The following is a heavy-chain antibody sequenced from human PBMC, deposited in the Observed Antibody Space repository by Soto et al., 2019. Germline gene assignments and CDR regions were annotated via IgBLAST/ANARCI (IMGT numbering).Heavy chain of an antibody. CDR3: ARHSVLRYFGGNWFDP. Sequence: QLQLQESGPGLVKPSETLSLTCTVSGGSISSSSYYWGWIRQPPGKGLEWIGSIYYSGSTYYNPSLQSRVTISVDTSKNQFSLKLSSVTAADTAVYYCARHSVLRYFGGNWFDPWGLGTLVTVSS. CDR1: GGSISSSSYY. V-gene: IGHV4-39*01. CDR2: IYYSGST. D-gene: IGHD3-9*01. J-gene: IGHJ5*02.